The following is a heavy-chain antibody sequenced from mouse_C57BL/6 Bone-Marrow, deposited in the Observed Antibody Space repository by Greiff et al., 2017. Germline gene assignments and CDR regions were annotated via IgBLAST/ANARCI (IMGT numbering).Heavy chain of an antibody. Sequence: VQRVESGAELVRPGTSVKVSCKASGYAFTNYLIEWVKQRPGQGLEWIGCIYPRDGSTKYNEKFKGKATLTVDKSSSTAYMQLSSLSSEDSAVYYCARRWVYFDYWGQGTTLTVSS. V-gene: IGHV1-54*01. D-gene: IGHD2-3*01. CDR1: GYAFTNYL. J-gene: IGHJ2*01. CDR2: IYPRDGST. CDR3: ARRWVYFDY.